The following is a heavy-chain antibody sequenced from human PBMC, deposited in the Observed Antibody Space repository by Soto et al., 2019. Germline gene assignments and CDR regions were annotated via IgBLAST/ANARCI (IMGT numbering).Heavy chain of an antibody. CDR1: GFTFTNYE. CDR2: ISSSGKTI. V-gene: IGHV3-48*03. Sequence: GGSLRLSCAASGFTFTNYEMNWVRQAPGKGLEWISYISSSGKTISYADSVKGRFTISRDNAKNSLYLQMNRLRAEDTAVYYCARDPEKYSGSDLGIDYWGQGTLVTVSS. D-gene: IGHD5-12*01. J-gene: IGHJ4*02. CDR3: ARDPEKYSGSDLGIDY.